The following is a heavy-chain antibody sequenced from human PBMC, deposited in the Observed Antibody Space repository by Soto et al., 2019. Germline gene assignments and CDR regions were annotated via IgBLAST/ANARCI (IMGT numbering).Heavy chain of an antibody. V-gene: IGHV5-51*03. Sequence: GESLKISCNGYGYSVTSYWIGWVRQMPGKGLEWMGTIYPGDSDTRYSPSFQGQVTISADKSISTAYLQWSSLKASDTAMYYCASSTTDEHFDYCGQGTLVTSPQ. CDR1: GYSVTSYW. D-gene: IGHD4-17*01. CDR2: IYPGDSDT. CDR3: ASSTTDEHFDY. J-gene: IGHJ4*02.